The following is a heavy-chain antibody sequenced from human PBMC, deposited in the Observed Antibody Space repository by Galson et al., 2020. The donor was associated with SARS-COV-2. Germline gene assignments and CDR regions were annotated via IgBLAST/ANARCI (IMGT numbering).Heavy chain of an antibody. CDR3: ARLSNWHSLIGRVDYFDY. J-gene: IGHJ4*02. CDR2: IYYTGST. V-gene: IGHV4-59*08. Sequence: SETLSLTCSVSGASISTYYWSWIRQPPGKGLEWIGYIYYTGSTNYNPSLKSRLTISMDTSKSQFSLSLRSVTAADTAVYYCARLSNWHSLIGRVDYFDYWGQGILATVSS. D-gene: IGHD1-1*01. CDR1: GASISTYY.